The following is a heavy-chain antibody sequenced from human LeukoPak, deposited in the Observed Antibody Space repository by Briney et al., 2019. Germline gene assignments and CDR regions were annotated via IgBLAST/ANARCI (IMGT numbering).Heavy chain of an antibody. CDR2: INTNTGNP. D-gene: IGHD5-18*01. CDR3: ARDSAGTASPFDY. J-gene: IGHJ4*02. V-gene: IGHV7-4-1*02. Sequence: VSVKVSCKASGYTFTSYAMNWVRQAPGQGLEWMGWINTNTGNPTYAQGFTGRFVFSLDTAVSTAYLQISSLKAEDTAVYYCARDSAGTASPFDYWGQGTPVTVSS. CDR1: GYTFTSYA.